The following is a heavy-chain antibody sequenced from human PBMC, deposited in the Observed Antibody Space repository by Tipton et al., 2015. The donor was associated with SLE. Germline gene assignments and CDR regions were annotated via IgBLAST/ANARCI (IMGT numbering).Heavy chain of an antibody. J-gene: IGHJ6*03. CDR2: IHNTGST. CDR1: GDSFTNDAHY. Sequence: LRLSCTVSGDSFTNDAHYWGWIRQTAGKGLEWLGRIHNTGSTNYNPSLKSRVTISVDTSKNQFSLKLSSVTAADTAVYYCARGGAVYYYYYYMDVWGKGTTVTVSS. V-gene: IGHV4-61*02. CDR3: ARGGAVYYYYYYMDV. D-gene: IGHD3-10*01.